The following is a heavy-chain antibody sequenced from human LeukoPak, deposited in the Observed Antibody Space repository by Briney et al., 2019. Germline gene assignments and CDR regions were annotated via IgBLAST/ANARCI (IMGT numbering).Heavy chain of an antibody. CDR3: ASRGGYYDSSGDPFDS. CDR2: IYHSGST. CDR1: GGSISSGGYS. V-gene: IGHV4-30-2*01. D-gene: IGHD3-22*01. Sequence: SQTLSLTCAVSGGSISSGGYSWSWIRQPPGKGLEWSGYIYHSGSTYYNPSLKSRVTISVDRSKNQFSLKLSSVTAADTAVYYCASRGGYYDSSGDPFDSWGQGTLVTVSS. J-gene: IGHJ4*02.